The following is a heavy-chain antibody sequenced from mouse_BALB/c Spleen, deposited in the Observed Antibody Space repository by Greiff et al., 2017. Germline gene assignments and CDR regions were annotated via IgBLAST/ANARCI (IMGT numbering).Heavy chain of an antibody. V-gene: IGHV5-4*02. D-gene: IGHD2-1*01. CDR1: GFTFSDYY. CDR2: ISDGGSYT. Sequence: EVQLVESGGGLVKPGGSLKLSCAASGFTFSDYYMYWVRQTPEKRLEWVATISDGGSYTCYSDSVKGRFTISRDNAKNNLYLQMSSLKSEDTAMYYCARDEDGNYYYAMDYWGQGTSVTVSS. J-gene: IGHJ4*01. CDR3: ARDEDGNYYYAMDY.